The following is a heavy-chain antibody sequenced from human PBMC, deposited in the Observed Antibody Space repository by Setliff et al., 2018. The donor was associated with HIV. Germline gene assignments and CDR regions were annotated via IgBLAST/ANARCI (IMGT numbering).Heavy chain of an antibody. CDR3: AGHEGRGYLGPGLDY. J-gene: IGHJ4*02. CDR2: SINNGNT. V-gene: IGHV4-39*01. CDR1: GDSISNSNNC. D-gene: IGHD3-22*01. Sequence: PSETLSLTCSVSGDSISNSNNCWGWVRQTPGKGLEWIGSSINNGNTYYTPSLKSRTTITVDASNNQFSLKVNSATAADTAVYYCAGHEGRGYLGPGLDYWGQGTLVTVSS.